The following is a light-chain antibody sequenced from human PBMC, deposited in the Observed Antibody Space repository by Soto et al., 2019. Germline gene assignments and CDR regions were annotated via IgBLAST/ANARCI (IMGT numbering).Light chain of an antibody. Sequence: QSALTRPASVSGSPGQSITISCTGTSSDVGGYNSVSWYQQHPGEAPKLIIYEVSNRPSGVSNRFSGSKSGNTASLTISGLQAEDEADFYCSSFTSSITYVFGTGTKVTVL. CDR3: SSFTSSITYV. CDR2: EVS. CDR1: SSDVGGYNS. J-gene: IGLJ1*01. V-gene: IGLV2-14*01.